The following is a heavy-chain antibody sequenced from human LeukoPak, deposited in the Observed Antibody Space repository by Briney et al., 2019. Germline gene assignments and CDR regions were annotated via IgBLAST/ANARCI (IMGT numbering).Heavy chain of an antibody. V-gene: IGHV3-11*03. J-gene: IGHJ4*02. CDR3: ARYCSSDVCDSRYFDY. CDR2: ISSSTRYT. Sequence: GGSLRLSCAASGFIFSDYYMSWIRQAPGKGLEWVSYISSSTRYTNYADSVKGRFTISRDNARNSLYLQMNSLRVEDTAVYYCARYCSSDVCDSRYFDYWGQGTPVTVSS. CDR1: GFIFSDYY. D-gene: IGHD2-8*01.